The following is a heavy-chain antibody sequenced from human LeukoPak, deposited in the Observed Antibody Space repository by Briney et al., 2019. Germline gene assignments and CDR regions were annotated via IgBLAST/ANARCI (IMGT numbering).Heavy chain of an antibody. CDR3: ARGGLRVMVYRLYYMDV. Sequence: ASVKVSCKASGYTFTTYYVHWVRQAPGQGLEWMGWINPNSGDTKYAQKFQGRVTMTRDTSISTAYMELTRLRSDDTAVYYCARGGLRVMVYRLYYMDVWGKGTTVTVSS. J-gene: IGHJ6*03. D-gene: IGHD2-8*01. V-gene: IGHV1-2*02. CDR1: GYTFTTYY. CDR2: INPNSGDT.